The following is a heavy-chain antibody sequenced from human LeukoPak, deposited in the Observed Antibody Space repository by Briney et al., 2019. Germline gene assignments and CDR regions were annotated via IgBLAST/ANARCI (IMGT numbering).Heavy chain of an antibody. Sequence: SGTLSLTCAVSGGSISSSNRWSWVRQPPGKGLEWIGEIYHSGSTNYNPSLKSRVTISVDKSKNQFSLKLSSVTAADTAVYYCTREPAAMSAESFDPWGQGTLVTVSS. V-gene: IGHV4-4*02. CDR1: GGSISSSNR. CDR3: TREPAAMSAESFDP. CDR2: IYHSGST. J-gene: IGHJ5*02. D-gene: IGHD2-2*01.